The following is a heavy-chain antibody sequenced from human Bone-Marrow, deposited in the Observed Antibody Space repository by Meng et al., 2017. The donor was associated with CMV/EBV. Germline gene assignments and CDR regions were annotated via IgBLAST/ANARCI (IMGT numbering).Heavy chain of an antibody. CDR3: ARDGEDIVVVPALMEKTGWFDP. V-gene: IGHV3-30*02. J-gene: IGHJ5*02. D-gene: IGHD2-2*01. CDR2: IRYDGSNK. Sequence: GESLKISCAASGFTFSSYGMHWVRQAPGKGLEWVAFIRYDGSNKYYADSVKGRFTISRDNSKNTLYLQMNSLRAEDTAVYYCARDGEDIVVVPALMEKTGWFDPWGQGTLVTVSS. CDR1: GFTFSSYG.